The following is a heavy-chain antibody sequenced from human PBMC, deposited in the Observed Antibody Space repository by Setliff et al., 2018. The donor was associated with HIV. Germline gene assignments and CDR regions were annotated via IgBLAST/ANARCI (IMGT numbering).Heavy chain of an antibody. CDR3: ARGLTAPAAAGS. V-gene: IGHV4-39*01. CDR2: IHHSGTA. CDR1: GGSITRTPYY. D-gene: IGHD6-13*01. Sequence: SETLSLTCTVSGGSITRTPYYWGWIRQPPGKGLEWIGSIHHSGTAYGNPSLKSRVTISVDPSKNQILLRLSSVTAADTAIYYCARGLTAPAAAGSWGQGMLVTVSS. J-gene: IGHJ5*02.